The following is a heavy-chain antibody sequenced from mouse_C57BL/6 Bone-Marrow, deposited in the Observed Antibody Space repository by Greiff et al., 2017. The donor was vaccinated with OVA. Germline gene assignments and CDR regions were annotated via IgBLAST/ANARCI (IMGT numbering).Heavy chain of an antibody. CDR3: ARMDLTGTHFDD. Sequence: EVKLQESGGGLVQPGGSLKLSCAASGIAFSRYWMSWVRRAPGKGLEWIGEINPDSSTINYAPSLKDKFIISRDNAKNTLYLQLSKVTSEDTALYYCARMDLTGTHFDDWGQGTTLTVSS. CDR2: INPDSSTI. D-gene: IGHD4-1*01. V-gene: IGHV4-1*01. J-gene: IGHJ2*01. CDR1: GIAFSRYW.